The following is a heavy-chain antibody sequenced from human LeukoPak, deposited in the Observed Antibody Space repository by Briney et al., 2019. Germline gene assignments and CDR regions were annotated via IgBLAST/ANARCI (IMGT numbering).Heavy chain of an antibody. Sequence: GGSLRLSCAASGFTFSSYAMHWVRQAPGKGLEWVALISYDGSDEFYADSVKGRFTISRDNSKSTLYLQMNSLRAEDTAVYYCAKDRVWFGESSSYFFDYWGQGTLVTVSS. V-gene: IGHV3-30*04. CDR1: GFTFSSYA. CDR2: ISYDGSDE. J-gene: IGHJ4*02. D-gene: IGHD3-10*01. CDR3: AKDRVWFGESSSYFFDY.